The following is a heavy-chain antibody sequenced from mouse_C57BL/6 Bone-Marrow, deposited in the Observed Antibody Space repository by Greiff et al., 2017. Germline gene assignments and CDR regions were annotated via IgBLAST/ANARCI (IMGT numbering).Heavy chain of an antibody. CDR2: IDPENGDT. V-gene: IGHV14-4*01. Sequence: EVHLVESGAELVRPGASVKLSCTASGFNIKDDYMHWVKQRPEQGLEWIGWIDPENGDTEYASKFQGKATITADTSSNTAYLQLSSLTSEDTAVYYCTTLPLIYYGNPYYAMDYWGQGTSVTVSS. CDR1: GFNIKDDY. J-gene: IGHJ4*01. D-gene: IGHD2-1*01. CDR3: TTLPLIYYGNPYYAMDY.